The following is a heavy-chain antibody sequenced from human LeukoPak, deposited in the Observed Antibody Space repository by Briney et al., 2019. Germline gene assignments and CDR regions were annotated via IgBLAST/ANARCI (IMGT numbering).Heavy chain of an antibody. D-gene: IGHD1-26*01. CDR3: ARASLSGSYSPEKFDY. Sequence: SETLSLTCAVYGGSFSGYYWNWIRQPPGNGLEWIGEINHSGSTNYNPSLKSRVTISVDTSKNQFSLKLSSVTAADTAVYYCARASLSGSYSPEKFDYWGQGTLVTVSS. J-gene: IGHJ4*02. V-gene: IGHV4-34*01. CDR2: INHSGST. CDR1: GGSFSGYY.